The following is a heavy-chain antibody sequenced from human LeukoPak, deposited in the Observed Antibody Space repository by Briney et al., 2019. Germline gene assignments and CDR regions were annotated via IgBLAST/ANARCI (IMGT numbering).Heavy chain of an antibody. CDR3: ARTLNTGAHKESDY. D-gene: IGHD7-27*01. CDR2: ISYDGSNK. V-gene: IGHV3-30*04. CDR1: GFTFSSYA. Sequence: GGSLRLSCAASGFTFSSYAMHWVRQAPGKGLEWVAVISYDGSNKYYADSVKGRFTISRDNFKNTLYLQMNSLRAEDTAVYYCARTLNTGAHKESDYWGQGTLVTVSS. J-gene: IGHJ4*02.